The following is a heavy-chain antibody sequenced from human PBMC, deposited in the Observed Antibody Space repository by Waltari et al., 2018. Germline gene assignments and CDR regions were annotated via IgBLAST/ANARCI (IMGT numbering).Heavy chain of an antibody. Sequence: QVQLKQWGAGTLKPSDTLSLTCGVYGGSFSGYHWTWVRQSPGKGLEWIGEINNGGVTNYSPSRKSRVTRSGDASKNQFSLFGRSVTAADTAVYYCARGGVPDYYGSGSPYRNWFDPWGQGTLVTVSS. V-gene: IGHV4-34*02. D-gene: IGHD3-10*01. CDR1: GGSFSGYH. J-gene: IGHJ5*02. CDR2: INNGGVT. CDR3: ARGGVPDYYGSGSPYRNWFDP.